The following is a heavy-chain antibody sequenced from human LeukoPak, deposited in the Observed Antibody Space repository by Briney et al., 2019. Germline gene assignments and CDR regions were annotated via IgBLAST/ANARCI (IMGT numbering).Heavy chain of an antibody. CDR2: ISSSGSTI. Sequence: PGGSLRLSCAASGFTFSDYYMSWIRQAPGKGLEWVSYISSSGSTIYYADSVKGRFTISRDNAKNSLYLQMNSLRAEGTAVYYCARYTVGYYGSGSYYNEATFDYWGQGTLVTVSS. CDR3: ARYTVGYYGSGSYYNEATFDY. CDR1: GFTFSDYY. D-gene: IGHD3-10*01. V-gene: IGHV3-11*01. J-gene: IGHJ4*02.